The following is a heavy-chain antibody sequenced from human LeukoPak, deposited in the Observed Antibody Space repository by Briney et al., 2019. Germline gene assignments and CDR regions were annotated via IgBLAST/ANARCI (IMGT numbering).Heavy chain of an antibody. CDR2: ISWDGGST. CDR3: AKDKEYSGFGPILSGYYYGMDV. D-gene: IGHD5-12*01. J-gene: IGHJ6*04. V-gene: IGHV3-43D*04. Sequence: GGSLRHSCAASGFTFDDYAMHWVRQAPGKGLEWVSLISWDGGSTYYADSVKSRFTISRDNSRHTLYLQMNSLGAEDTALYYCAKDKEYSGFGPILSGYYYGMDVWGKGTTVTVSS. CDR1: GFTFDDYA.